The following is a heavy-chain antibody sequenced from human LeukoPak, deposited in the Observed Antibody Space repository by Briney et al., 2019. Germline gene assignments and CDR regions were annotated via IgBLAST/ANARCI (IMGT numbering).Heavy chain of an antibody. J-gene: IGHJ1*01. CDR2: TYYRSKWYN. V-gene: IGHV6-1*01. CDR3: AREPYSGSYSPEYFQH. CDR1: GDSVSSNSAA. D-gene: IGHD1-26*01. Sequence: SQTLSLTCAISGDSVSSNSAAWNWIRQSPSRGLEWLGRTYYRSKWYNDYAVSVKSRITINPDTSKNQFSLQLNSVTPEDTAVYYCAREPYSGSYSPEYFQHWGQGTLVTVSS.